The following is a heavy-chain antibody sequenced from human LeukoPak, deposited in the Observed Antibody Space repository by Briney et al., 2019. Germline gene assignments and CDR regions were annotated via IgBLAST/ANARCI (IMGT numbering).Heavy chain of an antibody. CDR1: GFTFSSYA. J-gene: IGHJ4*02. CDR2: ISYDGSNK. Sequence: GGSLRLSCAASGFTFSSYAMHWVRQAPGKGLEWVAVISYDGSNKYYADSVKGRFTISRDNSKNTLYLQMNSLRAEDTAVYYCARGRGSYSSCYFDYWGQGTLVTVSS. CDR3: ARGRGSYSSCYFDY. V-gene: IGHV3-30-3*01. D-gene: IGHD1-26*01.